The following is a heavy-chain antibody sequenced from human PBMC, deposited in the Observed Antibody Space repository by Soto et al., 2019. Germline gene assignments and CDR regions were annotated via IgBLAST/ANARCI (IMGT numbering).Heavy chain of an antibody. D-gene: IGHD5-18*01. V-gene: IGHV4-34*01. CDR1: GGSFSGYY. Sequence: SETLSLTCAVYGGSFSGYYWSWIRQPPGKGLEWIGEINHSGSTNYNPSLKSRVTISVDTSKNQFSLKLSSVTAADTAVYYCARRGYSYGYLRGFDYWGQGTLVTVSS. J-gene: IGHJ4*02. CDR3: ARRGYSYGYLRGFDY. CDR2: INHSGST.